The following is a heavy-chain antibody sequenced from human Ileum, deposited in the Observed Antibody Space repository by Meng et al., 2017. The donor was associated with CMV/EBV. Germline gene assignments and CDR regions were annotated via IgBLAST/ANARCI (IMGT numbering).Heavy chain of an antibody. CDR2: INPNNGDT. Sequence: QVRVLQSGAEVKTPGASVKVPCRASGYTFTSYYIHWVRQAPGQGLEWMGWINPNNGDTNYAQKFQGGVTMTRDTSINTAYMEVTSADTAVYYCARGANYASYRVDYWGQGTLVTVSS. CDR3: ARGANYASYRVDY. CDR1: GYTFTSYY. J-gene: IGHJ4*02. V-gene: IGHV1-2*02. D-gene: IGHD1-7*01.